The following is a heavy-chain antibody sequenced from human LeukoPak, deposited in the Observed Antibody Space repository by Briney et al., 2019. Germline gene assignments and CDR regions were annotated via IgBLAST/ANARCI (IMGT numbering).Heavy chain of an antibody. J-gene: IGHJ5*02. V-gene: IGHV4-4*07. CDR3: ARGFTMVRGPYGWFDP. CDR1: NDSISSYY. D-gene: IGHD3-10*01. Sequence: PSETLPLTCTVSNDSISSYYWSWIRQPAGKGLEWIGRIYTRGSINYNPSLKSRVTVSVDTSKKQFTLKLSSVTAADTAVYYCARGFTMVRGPYGWFDPWGQGALVTVSS. CDR2: IYTRGSI.